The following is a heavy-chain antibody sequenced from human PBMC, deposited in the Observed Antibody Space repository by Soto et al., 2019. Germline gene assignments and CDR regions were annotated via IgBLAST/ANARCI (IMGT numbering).Heavy chain of an antibody. V-gene: IGHV3-21*01. Sequence: KPGGSLRLSCAASGFTFSSYSMNWVRQAPGKGLEWVSSISSSSSYIYYADSVKGRFTISRDNAKNSLYLQMNSLRAEDTAVYYCATLTAIGNNWFDPWGQGTLVTVSS. CDR2: ISSSSSYI. CDR1: GFTFSSYS. D-gene: IGHD5-18*01. J-gene: IGHJ5*02. CDR3: ATLTAIGNNWFDP.